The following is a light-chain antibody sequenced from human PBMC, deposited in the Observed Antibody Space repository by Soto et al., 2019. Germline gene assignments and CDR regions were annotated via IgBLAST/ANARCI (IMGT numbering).Light chain of an antibody. CDR2: GVT. Sequence: QSALTQPASVSGSPGQSVTISCTGTSRDVGRYEYVSWYQQQSGKPPRLIIYGVTYRPSGVSNRFSGSKSVNTAYLTISGLQAEDEGSYYCTSYTVDRLYLIFGGGTKLTVL. CDR1: SRDVGRYEY. J-gene: IGLJ2*01. CDR3: TSYTVDRLYLI. V-gene: IGLV2-14*01.